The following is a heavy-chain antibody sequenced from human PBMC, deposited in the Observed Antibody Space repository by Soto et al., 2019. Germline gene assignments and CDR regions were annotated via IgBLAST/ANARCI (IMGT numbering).Heavy chain of an antibody. CDR3: ARDMGDIAAAGPLKTLDY. J-gene: IGHJ4*02. V-gene: IGHV1-18*01. Sequence: ASVKVSCKASGYTFTSYGISWVRQAPGQGLEWMGWISAYKGNTNYAQKLQGRVTMTTDTSTSKAYMELRSLRSDDTAVYYCARDMGDIAAAGPLKTLDYWGQGTLVTVSS. D-gene: IGHD6-13*01. CDR1: GYTFTSYG. CDR2: ISAYKGNT.